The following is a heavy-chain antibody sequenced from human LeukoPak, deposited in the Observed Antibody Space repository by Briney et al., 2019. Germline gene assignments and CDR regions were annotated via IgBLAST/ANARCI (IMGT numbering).Heavy chain of an antibody. CDR1: GYTFTSYF. D-gene: IGHD3-22*01. CDR2: INANNGGT. CDR3: ARELNYYDSSGHYLTYFGY. J-gene: IGHJ4*02. Sequence: ASVKVSCKASGYTFTSYFIHWVRQAPGQGLEWMGRINANNGGTDYAQKFQGSVTMTGDTSINTAYMELSRLRSDDTAVYYCARELNYYDSSGHYLTYFGYWGQGTLVTVSS. V-gene: IGHV1-2*02.